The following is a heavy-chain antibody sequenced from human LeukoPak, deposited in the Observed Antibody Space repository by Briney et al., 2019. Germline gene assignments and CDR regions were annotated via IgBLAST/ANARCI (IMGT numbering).Heavy chain of an antibody. CDR3: ARAPTVLVGYCSSASCQADY. D-gene: IGHD2-2*01. Sequence: GGSLRLSCAASGFTFSSYSMNWVRQAPGKGLEWVSSISSSSSYIYYAASVKGRFTISRDNAKNSLYLQMNSLRAEDTAVYYCARAPTVLVGYCSSASCQADYWGQGTLVTVSS. CDR1: GFTFSSYS. CDR2: ISSSSSYI. V-gene: IGHV3-21*01. J-gene: IGHJ4*02.